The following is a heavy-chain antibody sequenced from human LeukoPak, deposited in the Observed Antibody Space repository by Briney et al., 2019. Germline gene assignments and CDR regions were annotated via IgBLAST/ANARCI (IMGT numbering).Heavy chain of an antibody. CDR3: ARDFDYYGSGSARDV. CDR2: ISGSGGST. J-gene: IGHJ6*02. CDR1: GFTFSSYA. D-gene: IGHD3-10*01. V-gene: IGHV3-23*01. Sequence: GGSLRLSCAASGFTFSSYAMSWVRQAPGKGLEWVSAISGSGGSTYYADSVKGRFTISRDNSKNTLYLQMNSLRAEDTAVYYCARDFDYYGSGSARDVWGQGTTVTVSS.